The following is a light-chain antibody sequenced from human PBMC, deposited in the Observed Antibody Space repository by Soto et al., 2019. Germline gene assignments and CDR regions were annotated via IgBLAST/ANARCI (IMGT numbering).Light chain of an antibody. CDR3: QQRNSWPPIT. J-gene: IGKJ5*01. CDR1: QSVRTY. CDR2: EPS. V-gene: IGKV3-11*01. Sequence: EIVLTQSPVTLSLSPGERATLSCRASQSVRTYLAWYQVKPGQAPRLLIYEPSSRASGVPARFSGSGSGTDFTHTIISLEPEDFPLYYCQQRNSWPPITFGQGTRLEI.